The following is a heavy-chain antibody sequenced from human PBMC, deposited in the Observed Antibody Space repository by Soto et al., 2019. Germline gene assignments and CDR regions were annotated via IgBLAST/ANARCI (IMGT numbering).Heavy chain of an antibody. CDR3: ARGGHVVVVTAALDY. CDR1: GDTFTDYY. Sequence: QVQLMQSGAEVKKPGASVKVSCKASGDTFTDYYIHWVRQAPGQGLEWMGTVNPSGGHTTYAQQFLGRATMTRDTSTSTHYMELTSLTSDDTAIYYCARGGHVVVVTAALDYWGQGTLVTVSS. CDR2: VNPSGGHT. J-gene: IGHJ4*02. D-gene: IGHD2-21*02. V-gene: IGHV1-46*01.